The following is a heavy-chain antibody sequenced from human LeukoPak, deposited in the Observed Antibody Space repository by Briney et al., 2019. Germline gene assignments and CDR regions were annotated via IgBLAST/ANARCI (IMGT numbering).Heavy chain of an antibody. D-gene: IGHD6-13*01. CDR1: GFTFSSYW. CDR3: AREGITSWGLYSSSSPFDY. J-gene: IGHJ4*02. Sequence: GGSLRLSCAASGFTFSSYWMSWVRQAPGKGLEWVANIKQDGSEKYYVDSVKGRFTISRDNAKNSLYLQMNSLRAEDTAVYYCAREGITSWGLYSSSSPFDYWGQGTLVTVSS. CDR2: IKQDGSEK. V-gene: IGHV3-7*01.